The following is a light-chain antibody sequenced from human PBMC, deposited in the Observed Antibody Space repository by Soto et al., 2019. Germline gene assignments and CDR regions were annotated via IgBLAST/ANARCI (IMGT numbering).Light chain of an antibody. V-gene: IGLV6-57*04. CDR1: SGSIASNY. CDR3: QSYDSSIV. J-gene: IGLJ2*01. Sequence: NFMLTQPHSVSESPGKTVTISCTRSSGSIASNYVQWYQQRPGSAPTTVIYEDNQRPSGVPGRFSGSIDSSANSASLTISGLKAADESDYSCQSYDSSIVFGGGTKLTVL. CDR2: EDN.